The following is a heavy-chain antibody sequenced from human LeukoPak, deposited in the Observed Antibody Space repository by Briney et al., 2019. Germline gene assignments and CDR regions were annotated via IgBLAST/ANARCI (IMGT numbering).Heavy chain of an antibody. CDR2: IYYSGST. CDR1: GGSINNYY. V-gene: IGHV4-59*01. Sequence: PSEALSPTCTVSGGSINNYYWSWIRQPPGKALEWIGNIYYSGSTNYNPSLKSRVTISLDTSKNQFSLKLSSMTAADTAVYYCASTEKWLAFDYWGQGTLVTV. J-gene: IGHJ4*02. CDR3: ASTEKWLAFDY. D-gene: IGHD6-19*01.